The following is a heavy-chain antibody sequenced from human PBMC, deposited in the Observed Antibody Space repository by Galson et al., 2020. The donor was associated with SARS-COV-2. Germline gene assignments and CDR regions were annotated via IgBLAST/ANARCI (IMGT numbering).Heavy chain of an antibody. J-gene: IGHJ6*02. CDR1: GFTFSDYY. Sequence: GGSLRLSCAASGFTFSDYYMSWIRQAPGKGLEWVSYISSSGSTIYYADSVKGRFTISRANAKNSLYLQMNSLRAEDTAVYYCASRLRYYYYGMDVWGQGTTVTVSS. D-gene: IGHD2-15*01. V-gene: IGHV3-11*01. CDR3: ASRLRYYYYGMDV. CDR2: ISSSGSTI.